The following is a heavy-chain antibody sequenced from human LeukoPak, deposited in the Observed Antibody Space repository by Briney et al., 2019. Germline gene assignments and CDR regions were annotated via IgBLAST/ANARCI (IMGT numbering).Heavy chain of an antibody. J-gene: IGHJ4*02. D-gene: IGHD6-19*01. CDR2: ISYDGSNK. CDR1: GFTFSSYA. CDR3: ASKSDRCSGCHSFDY. Sequence: GGSLRLSCAASGFTFSSYAMHWVRQAPGKGLEWVAVISYDGSNKYYADSVKGRFTISRDNSKNTLYLQMNSLRSEDTAVYYCASKSDRCSGCHSFDYWGQGTLVTVSS. V-gene: IGHV3-30*04.